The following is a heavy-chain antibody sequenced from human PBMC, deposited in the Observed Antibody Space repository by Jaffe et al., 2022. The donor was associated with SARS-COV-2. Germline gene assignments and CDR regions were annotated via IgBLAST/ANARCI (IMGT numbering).Heavy chain of an antibody. V-gene: IGHV3-21*01. D-gene: IGHD5-12*01. Sequence: EVQLVESGGGLVKPGGSLRLSCAASGFTFSSYSMNWVRQAPGKGLEWVSVISATNSYLHYADSVKGRFTISRDNARNSLYLQMNSLRAEDTALYYCVGEGGGYSGSAFTAFDIWGQGTRVTVSS. CDR1: GFTFSSYS. CDR2: ISATNSYL. J-gene: IGHJ3*02. CDR3: VGEGGGYSGSAFTAFDI.